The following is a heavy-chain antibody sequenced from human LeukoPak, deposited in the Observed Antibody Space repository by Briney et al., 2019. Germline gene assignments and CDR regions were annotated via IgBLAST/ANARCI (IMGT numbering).Heavy chain of an antibody. CDR3: AKDRSIGTYYTFDH. D-gene: IGHD1-26*01. J-gene: IGHJ4*02. Sequence: GGSLRLSCAAPGFTFSAYYMNWVRQAPGKGLEWVSSISASGVMTYYADSVKGRFTVSRDNSKNSLYLQMSSLTAADTAVYYCAKDRSIGTYYTFDHWGQGTLVTVSS. CDR1: GFTFSAYY. V-gene: IGHV3-23*01. CDR2: ISASGVMT.